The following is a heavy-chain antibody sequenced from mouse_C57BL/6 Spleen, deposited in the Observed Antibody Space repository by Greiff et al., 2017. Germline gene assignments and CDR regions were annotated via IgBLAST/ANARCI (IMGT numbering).Heavy chain of an antibody. CDR3: ARARLGPWEYFDY. CDR1: GYTFTSYW. V-gene: IGHV1-72*01. Sequence: VQLQQPGAELVKPGASVKLSCKASGYTFTSYWMHWVKQRPGRGLEWIGRIDPNSGGTKYNEKFKSKATLTVDKPSSTAYMHLSSLTSEDSAVYYYARARLGPWEYFDYWGQGTTLTVSS. D-gene: IGHD4-1*01. CDR2: IDPNSGGT. J-gene: IGHJ2*01.